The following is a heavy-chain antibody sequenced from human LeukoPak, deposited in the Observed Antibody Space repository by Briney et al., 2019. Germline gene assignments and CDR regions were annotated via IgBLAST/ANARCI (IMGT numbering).Heavy chain of an antibody. CDR3: AREYSSSSGSVSDY. D-gene: IGHD6-6*01. Sequence: PGRSLRLSCAASGFTFSSYGMHWVRQAPGKGLEWVAVIWYDGSNKYYADSVKGRFTISRDNSKNTLYLQMNSLRAEDTAVYYCAREYSSSSGSVSDYWGQGTLVTVSS. V-gene: IGHV3-33*01. J-gene: IGHJ4*02. CDR2: IWYDGSNK. CDR1: GFTFSSYG.